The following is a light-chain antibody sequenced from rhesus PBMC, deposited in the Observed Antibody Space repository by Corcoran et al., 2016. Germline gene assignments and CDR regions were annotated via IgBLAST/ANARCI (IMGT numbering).Light chain of an antibody. Sequence: QTALTQPRSVSGSPGQSVTISCTGTSSDIGAYDSVSWYQQHPGTAPKLILSDVTERPSGVSDRFSGSKSGNTASLTISGLQAEDEADYHGSSYAGSNIFFFGGGTRLTVL. J-gene: IGLJ1*01. V-gene: IGLV2-32*02. CDR2: DVT. CDR1: SSDIGAYDS. CDR3: SSYAGSNIFF.